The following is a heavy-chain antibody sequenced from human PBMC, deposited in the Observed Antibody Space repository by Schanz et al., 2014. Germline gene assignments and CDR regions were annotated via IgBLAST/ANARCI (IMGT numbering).Heavy chain of an antibody. V-gene: IGHV4-39*02. Sequence: QLQLQESGPGLAKPSETLSLTCTVSGDSISSSSYYWGWIRQPPGKGLEWIGTTFHTGSTYYDPSLKSRVPIPLDPPKTRFSVGLISVTAADTAVYYCARDKGGLIPFDYWGQGTLVAVSS. CDR2: TFHTGST. CDR1: GDSISSSSYY. CDR3: ARDKGGLIPFDY. D-gene: IGHD2-15*01. J-gene: IGHJ4*02.